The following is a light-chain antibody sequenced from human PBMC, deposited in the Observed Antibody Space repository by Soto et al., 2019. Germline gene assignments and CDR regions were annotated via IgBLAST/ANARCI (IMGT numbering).Light chain of an antibody. CDR2: EVS. CDR1: SSDVGGYDF. J-gene: IGLJ1*01. V-gene: IGLV2-14*01. CDR3: SSHTSSSTSYV. Sequence: QSALTQPASVSGSPGQSITISCTGASSDVGGYDFVSWYQQHPGKAPKLMIYEVSNRPSGVSSRFSGSKSGNTASLTISGLQAEDEADYYCSSHTSSSTSYVFGTGTKLTVL.